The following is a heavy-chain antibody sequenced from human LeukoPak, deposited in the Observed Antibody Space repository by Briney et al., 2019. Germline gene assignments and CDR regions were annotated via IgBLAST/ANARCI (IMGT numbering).Heavy chain of an antibody. Sequence: GGSLRPSCAASGFTFDDYGMSWVRQAPGKGLEWVSGINWNGGSTGYADSVKGRFTISRDNAKNSLYLQMNSLRAEDAALYYCARDVGSSWYEDYWGQGTLVTVSS. CDR2: INWNGGST. CDR1: GFTFDDYG. J-gene: IGHJ4*02. D-gene: IGHD6-13*01. V-gene: IGHV3-20*04. CDR3: ARDVGSSWYEDY.